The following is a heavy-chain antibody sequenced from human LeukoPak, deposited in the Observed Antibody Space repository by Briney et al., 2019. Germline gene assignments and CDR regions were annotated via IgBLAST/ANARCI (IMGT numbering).Heavy chain of an antibody. V-gene: IGHV3-48*03. Sequence: GGSLRLSCTASGFTFSSYEMNWVRQAPGKGLEWVSYISSSGSTIYYADSVKGRFTISRDNAKNSLYLKMNSLRAEDTAVYYCARDLPSGSRDSSGYYYWGQGTLVTVSS. J-gene: IGHJ4*02. CDR1: GFTFSSYE. CDR2: ISSSGSTI. D-gene: IGHD3-22*01. CDR3: ARDLPSGSRDSSGYYY.